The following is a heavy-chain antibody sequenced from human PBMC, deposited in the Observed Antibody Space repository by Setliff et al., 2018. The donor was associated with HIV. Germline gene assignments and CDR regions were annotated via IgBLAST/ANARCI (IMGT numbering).Heavy chain of an antibody. CDR3: ARYRYYYDSSGYGRWFDP. D-gene: IGHD3-22*01. CDR2: IYYTGTT. V-gene: IGHV4-31*03. J-gene: IGHJ5*02. Sequence: SETLSLTCTVSGGSISSGDYYWSWIRQPPGKGLEWIGYIYYTGTTYYNPSLKSRVTISVDTSKNQFSLKLSSVTAADTAVYYCARYRYYYDSSGYGRWFDPWGQGTLVTVSS. CDR1: GGSISSGDYY.